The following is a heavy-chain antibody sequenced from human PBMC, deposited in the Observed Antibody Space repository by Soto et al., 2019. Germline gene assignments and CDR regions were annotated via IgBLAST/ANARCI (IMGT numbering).Heavy chain of an antibody. CDR2: IWYDGSQK. D-gene: IGHD5-18*01. CDR1: GFTFSTHG. V-gene: IGHV3-33*01. Sequence: GGSLRLSCAASGFTFSTHGMHWVRQAPGKGLEWVAIIWYDGSQKYYADSVKGRFTISRDNSKNTVYLQMNSLRAEDTAVYYCARDKWDNTAKLTDTWGHGTLVTVSS. CDR3: ARDKWDNTAKLTDT. J-gene: IGHJ5*01.